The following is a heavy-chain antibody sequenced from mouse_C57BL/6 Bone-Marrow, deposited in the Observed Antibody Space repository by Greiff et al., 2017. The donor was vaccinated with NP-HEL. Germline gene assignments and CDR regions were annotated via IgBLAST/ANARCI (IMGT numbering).Heavy chain of an antibody. CDR1: GYTFTSYW. V-gene: IGHV1-52*01. Sequence: VQLQQPGAELVRPGSSVKLSCKASGYTFTSYWMHWVKQRPIQGLEWIGNIDPSDSEPHYNQKFKDKATLTVDKSSSTASMQLSSLPSWESAVYYCSCCGRRGFYAMDYWGQGTSVTVSS. CDR3: SCCGRRGFYAMDY. J-gene: IGHJ4*01. CDR2: IDPSDSEP. D-gene: IGHD3-3*01.